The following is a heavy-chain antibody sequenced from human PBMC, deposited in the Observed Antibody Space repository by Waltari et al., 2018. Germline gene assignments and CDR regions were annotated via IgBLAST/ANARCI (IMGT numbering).Heavy chain of an antibody. D-gene: IGHD3-16*01. J-gene: IGHJ3*02. CDR1: GGSISRYS. Sequence: QVQLQESGPGLVKPSETLSLTCTVSGGSISRYSWSWIRQPPGKGLDWIGYIYYSGSTNYNPSLKSRVTISVDTSKNQFSLKLSSVTAADTAVYYCASSIGGGDAFDIWGQGTMVTVSS. CDR2: IYYSGST. V-gene: IGHV4-59*01. CDR3: ASSIGGGDAFDI.